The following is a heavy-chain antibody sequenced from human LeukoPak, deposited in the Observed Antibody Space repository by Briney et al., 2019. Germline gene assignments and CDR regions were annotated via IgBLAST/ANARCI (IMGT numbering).Heavy chain of an antibody. V-gene: IGHV3-30-3*01. J-gene: IGHJ4*02. Sequence: GGSLRLSCAASRFTFSSYAMHWVRQAPGKGLEWVAVISYDGSNKYYADSVKGRFTISRDNSKNTLYLQMNSLRAEDTAVYYCARDKVVLAARPYYFDYWGQGTLVTVSS. CDR3: ARDKVVLAARPYYFDY. CDR2: ISYDGSNK. D-gene: IGHD6-6*01. CDR1: RFTFSSYA.